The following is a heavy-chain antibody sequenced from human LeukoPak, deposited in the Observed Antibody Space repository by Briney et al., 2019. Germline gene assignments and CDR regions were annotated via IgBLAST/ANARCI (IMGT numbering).Heavy chain of an antibody. CDR1: GFSLSTSGVG. CDR2: IYWNDDK. V-gene: IGHV2-5*01. D-gene: IGHD2-2*01. CDR3: AHSLQGYCGTTSCYSFDY. Sequence: SGPTLVNPTQTLTLTCTFSGFSLSTSGVGVGWIRQPPGKALEWLVLIYWNDDKRYSPSLKSRLTITKDTSKNQVVLTMTNMDPVDTATYYCAHSLQGYCGTTSCYSFDYWGQGTLVTVSS. J-gene: IGHJ4*02.